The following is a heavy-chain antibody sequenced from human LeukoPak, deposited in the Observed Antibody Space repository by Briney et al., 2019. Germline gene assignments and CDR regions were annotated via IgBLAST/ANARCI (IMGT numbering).Heavy chain of an antibody. CDR1: GFTFSSYA. D-gene: IGHD5-18*01. V-gene: IGHV3-30-3*01. CDR2: ISYDGSNK. J-gene: IGHJ3*02. CDR3: ARADRRLWRVGAKGSRDAFDI. Sequence: GGSLRLSCAASGFTFSSYAMHWVRQAPGKGLEWVAVISYDGSNKYYADSAKGRFTISRDNSKNTLYLQMNSLRAEDTAVYYCARADRRLWRVGAKGSRDAFDIWGQGTMVTVSS.